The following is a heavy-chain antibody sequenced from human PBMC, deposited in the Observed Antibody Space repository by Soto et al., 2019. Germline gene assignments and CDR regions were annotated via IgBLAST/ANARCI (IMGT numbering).Heavy chain of an antibody. CDR3: ARDPEAARPAWFDP. CDR1: GYTFTSYY. CDR2: INPSGGST. Sequence: ASVKVSCKASGYTFTSYYMHWVRQAPGQGLEWMGIINPSGGSTSYAQKFQGRVTMTTDTPTSTAYMELRSLRSDDTAVYYCARDPEAARPAWFDPWGQGTLVTVSS. J-gene: IGHJ5*02. V-gene: IGHV1-46*01. D-gene: IGHD6-6*01.